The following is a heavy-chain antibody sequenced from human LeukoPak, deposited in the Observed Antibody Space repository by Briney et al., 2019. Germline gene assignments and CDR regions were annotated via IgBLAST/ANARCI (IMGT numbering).Heavy chain of an antibody. CDR1: GCTFTSYD. CDR2: MNPNSGNT. J-gene: IGHJ5*02. CDR3: ARGNVVITNWFDP. Sequence: ASVKVSCKASGCTFTSYDINWVRQATGQGLEWMGWMNPNSGNTGYAQKFQGRVTITRNTSISTAYMELSSLRSEDTAVYYCARGNVVITNWFDPWGQGTLVTVSS. V-gene: IGHV1-8*03. D-gene: IGHD3-22*01.